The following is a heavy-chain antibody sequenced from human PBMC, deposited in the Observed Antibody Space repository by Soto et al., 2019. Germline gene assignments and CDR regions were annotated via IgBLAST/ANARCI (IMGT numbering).Heavy chain of an antibody. CDR2: ISGSGGST. CDR3: AKVDRNPSRCGGDCVRGAFDI. J-gene: IGHJ3*02. D-gene: IGHD2-21*02. Sequence: EVQLLESGGGLVQPGGSLRLSCVDSGFTFSNYAMKWVRQAPGKGLEWVSGISGSGGSTYYADSVRGRFTISRDNSKNTLYLRMNSLRAEDTAVYYCAKVDRNPSRCGGDCVRGAFDIWGQGTMVTVS. CDR1: GFTFSNYA. V-gene: IGHV3-23*01.